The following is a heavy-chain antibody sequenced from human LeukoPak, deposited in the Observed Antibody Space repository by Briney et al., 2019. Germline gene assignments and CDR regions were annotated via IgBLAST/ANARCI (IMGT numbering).Heavy chain of an antibody. V-gene: IGHV4-39*07. CDR1: GGSISSSSYY. J-gene: IGHJ4*02. CDR3: AREGYYYDSSAYYVPDY. Sequence: PSETLSLTCTVSGGSISSSSYYWGWIRQPPGKGLEWIGSIYYSGSTYYNPSLKSRVTISVDTSKNQFSLKLSSVTAADTAVYYCAREGYYYDSSAYYVPDYWGQGTLVTVSS. D-gene: IGHD3-22*01. CDR2: IYYSGST.